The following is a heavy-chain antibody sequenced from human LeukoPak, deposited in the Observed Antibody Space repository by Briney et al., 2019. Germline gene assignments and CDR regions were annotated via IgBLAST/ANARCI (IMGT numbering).Heavy chain of an antibody. Sequence: SETLSLTCAVSGYSISSGYYWGWIRQPPGKGLEWIGYIYYSGSTNYNPSLKSRVTISVDTSKNQFSLKLSSVTAADTAVYYCARGVGIAVAFDYMDVWGKGTTVTVSS. CDR1: GYSISSGYY. CDR3: ARGVGIAVAFDYMDV. CDR2: IYYSGST. V-gene: IGHV4-61*01. D-gene: IGHD6-19*01. J-gene: IGHJ6*03.